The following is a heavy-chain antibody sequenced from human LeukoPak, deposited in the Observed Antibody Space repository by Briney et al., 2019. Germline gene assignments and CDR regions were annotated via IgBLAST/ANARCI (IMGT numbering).Heavy chain of an antibody. J-gene: IGHJ4*02. Sequence: SQTLSLTCTVSGGSISSGSYYWSWIRQPAGKGLEWIGRIYTSGSTNYNPSLKSRVTISVDTSKNQFSLKLSSVTAADTAVYYCARALIDCSGGSCYQIFDYWGQGTLVTVSS. CDR1: GGSISSGSYY. V-gene: IGHV4-61*02. CDR2: IYTSGST. CDR3: ARALIDCSGGSCYQIFDY. D-gene: IGHD2-15*01.